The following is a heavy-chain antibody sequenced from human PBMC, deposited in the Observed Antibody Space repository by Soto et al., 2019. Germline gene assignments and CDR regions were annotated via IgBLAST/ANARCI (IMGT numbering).Heavy chain of an antibody. CDR1: GFTFSSYW. Sequence: SLRLSCAASGFTFSSYWMHWVRQAPGKGLVWVSRINSDGSSTSYADSVKGRFTISRDNAKNTLYLQMNSLRAEDTAVYYCARAHIKVPNAFDIWGQGTMVTVSS. D-gene: IGHD1-20*01. CDR2: INSDGSST. CDR3: ARAHIKVPNAFDI. J-gene: IGHJ3*02. V-gene: IGHV3-74*01.